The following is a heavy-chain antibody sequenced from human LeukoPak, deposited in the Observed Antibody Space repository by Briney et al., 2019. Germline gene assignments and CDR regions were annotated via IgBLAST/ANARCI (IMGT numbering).Heavy chain of an antibody. J-gene: IGHJ4*02. D-gene: IGHD2-2*01. CDR1: GGSISSSSYY. Sequence: PSETLSLTCTVSGGSISSSSYYWGWIRQPPGKGLEWIGSIYYSGSTYYNPSLKSRVTISVDTSKNQFSLKLSSVTAADTAVYYCASQAPRNRYCSSTSCYSFDYWGQGTLVTVSS. CDR2: IYYSGST. CDR3: ASQAPRNRYCSSTSCYSFDY. V-gene: IGHV4-39*01.